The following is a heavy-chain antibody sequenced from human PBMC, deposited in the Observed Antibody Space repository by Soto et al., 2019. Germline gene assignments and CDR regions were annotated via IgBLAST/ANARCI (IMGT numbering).Heavy chain of an antibody. CDR2: INHSGST. J-gene: IGHJ6*03. D-gene: IGHD2-2*02. V-gene: IGHV4-34*01. CDR1: GGSFSGYY. CDR3: ARDRLGYCSSTSCYNYYYYYMDV. Sequence: SETLSLTCAVYGGSFSGYYWSWIRQPPGKGLEWIGEINHSGSTNYNPSLKSRVTISVDTSKNQFTLKLSSVTAADTAVYYCARDRLGYCSSTSCYNYYYYYMDVWGKGTTVTVSS.